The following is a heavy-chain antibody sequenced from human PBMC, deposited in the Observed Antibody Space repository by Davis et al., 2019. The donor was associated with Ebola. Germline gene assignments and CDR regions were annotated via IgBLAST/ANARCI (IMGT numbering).Heavy chain of an antibody. CDR1: GYTFTSYY. D-gene: IGHD4-23*01. CDR3: ARGDYGGNSPLYYYYGMDV. CDR2: INPSGGST. J-gene: IGHJ6*04. V-gene: IGHV1-46*01. Sequence: ASVKVSCKASGYTFTSYYMHWVRQPPGQGLEWMGIINPSGGSTNYAQKFQGRVTITADESTSTAYLELISLGSEDTAVYYCARGDYGGNSPLYYYYGMDVWGKGTTVTVSS.